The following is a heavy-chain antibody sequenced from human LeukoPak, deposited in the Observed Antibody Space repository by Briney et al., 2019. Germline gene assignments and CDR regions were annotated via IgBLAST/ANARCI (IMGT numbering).Heavy chain of an antibody. CDR2: IYYSGST. Sequence: SETLSLTCSVSGGSITSTSYYWGWIRQPPGKGLEWIGYIYYSGSTYYNPSLKSRVSIFVDTSKSQFSLKLTSVTAADTAVYYCARARTYYDILTGYSKRRIYFDYWGQGTLVTVSS. CDR1: GGSITSTSYY. CDR3: ARARTYYDILTGYSKRRIYFDY. V-gene: IGHV4-39*01. D-gene: IGHD3-9*01. J-gene: IGHJ4*02.